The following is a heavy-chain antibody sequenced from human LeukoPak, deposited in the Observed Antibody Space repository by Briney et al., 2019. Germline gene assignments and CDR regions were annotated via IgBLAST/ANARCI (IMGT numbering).Heavy chain of an antibody. J-gene: IGHJ4*02. D-gene: IGHD2-8*01. CDR3: ARSNYYFDY. CDR1: GYSFSDYW. Sequence: GESLKISRQGSGYSFSDYWIGWVRQMPGKGLEWMGIISPGDSDTRYSPSFQGQVTISADKSISTAYLQWSSLKASDTAMYYCARSNYYFDYWGQGTLVTVSS. V-gene: IGHV5-51*01. CDR2: ISPGDSDT.